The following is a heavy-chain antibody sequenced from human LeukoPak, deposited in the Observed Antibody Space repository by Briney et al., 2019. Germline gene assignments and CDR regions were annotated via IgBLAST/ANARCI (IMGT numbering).Heavy chain of an antibody. V-gene: IGHV3-53*01. CDR1: GFTVSSNY. Sequence: GGPLRLSCAASGFTVSSNYMSWVRQAPGKGLEWVSVIYSGGSTYYADSVKGRFTISRDNSKNTLYLQMNSLRAEDTAVYYCARDIVGATTDYWGQGTLVTVSS. J-gene: IGHJ4*02. D-gene: IGHD1-26*01. CDR2: IYSGGST. CDR3: ARDIVGATTDY.